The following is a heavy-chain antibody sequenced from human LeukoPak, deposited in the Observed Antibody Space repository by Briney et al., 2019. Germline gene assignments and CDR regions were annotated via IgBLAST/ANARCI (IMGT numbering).Heavy chain of an antibody. Sequence: SVKVSCKASGGTFSSYAISWVRQAPGQGLEWMGRIIPIFGTANYAQKSQGRVTITTDESTSTAYMELSSLRSEDTAVYYCARDRSRGYSYGHCFDYWGQGTLVTVSS. CDR3: ARDRSRGYSYGHCFDY. V-gene: IGHV1-69*05. D-gene: IGHD5-18*01. CDR2: IIPIFGTA. J-gene: IGHJ4*02. CDR1: GGTFSSYA.